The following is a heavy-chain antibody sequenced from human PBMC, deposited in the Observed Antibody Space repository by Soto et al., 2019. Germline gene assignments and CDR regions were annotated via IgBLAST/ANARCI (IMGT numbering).Heavy chain of an antibody. V-gene: IGHV4-39*01. CDR3: ARLPPYNWNDRELDV. J-gene: IGHJ4*02. CDR1: GGSISSSSYY. Sequence: PSETLSLTCTVSGGSISSSSYYWGWIRQPPGKGLEWIGSIYYSGSTYYNPSLKSRVTISVDTSKNQFSLKLSSVTAADTAVYYCARLPPYNWNDRELDVWGQGTLVTVSS. D-gene: IGHD1-1*01. CDR2: IYYSGST.